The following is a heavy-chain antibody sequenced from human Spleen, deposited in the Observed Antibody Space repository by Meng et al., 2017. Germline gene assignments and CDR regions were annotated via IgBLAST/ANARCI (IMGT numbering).Heavy chain of an antibody. D-gene: IGHD2/OR15-2a*01. CDR3: ARVATTYYYFDL. V-gene: IGHV3-20*01. CDR1: GFSFDDYG. Sequence: VEVGESGGGVVRPRELLRLSCGASGFSFDDYGMAWVRQAPGKGLEWVSGINWNGGSTGYVDSVKGRFTISRDNAENSLSLQMNGLRAEDTALYHCARVATTYYYFDLWGRGTLVTVSS. CDR2: INWNGGST. J-gene: IGHJ2*01.